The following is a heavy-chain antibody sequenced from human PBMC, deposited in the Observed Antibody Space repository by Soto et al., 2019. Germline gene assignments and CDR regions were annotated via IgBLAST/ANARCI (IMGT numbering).Heavy chain of an antibody. J-gene: IGHJ4*02. V-gene: IGHV3-66*01. Sequence: EVQLVESGGGLVQPGESLRLSCAASGFTVSSNYMSWVRQAPGKGLEWVSIIYSGGSTYYADSVKGRFTISRDNSKNTLYRQMNSLRAEDTAVYYCARESIGGATNPFDYWGQGTLVTVSS. CDR2: IYSGGST. CDR3: ARESIGGATNPFDY. D-gene: IGHD1-26*01. CDR1: GFTVSSNY.